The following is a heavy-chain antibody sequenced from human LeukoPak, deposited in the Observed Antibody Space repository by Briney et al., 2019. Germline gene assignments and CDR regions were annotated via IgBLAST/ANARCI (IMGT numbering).Heavy chain of an antibody. D-gene: IGHD2-15*01. CDR2: ISSSSSYI. CDR3: ARDGNSCSGGSCFHYGMDV. CDR1: GFTFSNYA. V-gene: IGHV3-21*01. Sequence: GGSLRLSCSASGFTFSNYAMYWVRQAPGKGLEWVSSISSSSSYIYYADSVKGRFTISRDNAKNSLYLQMNSLRAEDTAVYYCARDGNSCSGGSCFHYGMDVWGQGTTVTVSS. J-gene: IGHJ6*02.